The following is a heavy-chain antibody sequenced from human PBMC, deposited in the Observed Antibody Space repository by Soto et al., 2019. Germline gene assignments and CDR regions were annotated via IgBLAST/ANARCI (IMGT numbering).Heavy chain of an antibody. CDR1: GFTFRAYG. CDR2: IWFDGSLK. CDR3: ARVCGGDCGGAFDV. V-gene: IGHV3-33*01. J-gene: IGHJ3*01. Sequence: QVQLEESGGGVVQPGRSLRLSCAASGFTFRAYGIHVVRQAPGKGLEWVAVIWFDGSLKYYADSVKGRFTISRDNSKSTLQLQMDSLRAEDTAVYYCARVCGGDCGGAFDVWGQGTKVTVSS. D-gene: IGHD2-21*02.